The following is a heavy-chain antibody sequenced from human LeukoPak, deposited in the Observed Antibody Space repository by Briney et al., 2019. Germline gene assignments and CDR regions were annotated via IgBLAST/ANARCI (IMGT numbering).Heavy chain of an antibody. CDR1: GFTFSSYA. D-gene: IGHD4-11*01. V-gene: IGHV3-23*01. J-gene: IGHJ4*02. Sequence: GGSLRLSCAASGFTFSSYAMSWVRQAPGKGLEWVSAISGSGGSTYYADSVKGRFTISRDNSKNMLYLQMNSLRAEDTAVYYCAKGVLTTVAIDNYFDYWGQGTLVTVSS. CDR3: AKGVLTTVAIDNYFDY. CDR2: ISGSGGST.